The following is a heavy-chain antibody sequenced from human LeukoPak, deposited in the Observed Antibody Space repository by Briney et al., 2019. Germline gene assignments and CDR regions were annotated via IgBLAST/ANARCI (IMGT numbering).Heavy chain of an antibody. Sequence: SETLSLTCTVSGGSISSSSYYWGWIRQPPGKGLEWIGSIYYSGSTYYNPSLKSRVTISVDTSKNQFSLKLSSVTAADTAVYYCARWGRTLTNWFDPWGQGTLVTVSS. V-gene: IGHV4-39*01. D-gene: IGHD3-16*01. CDR3: ARWGRTLTNWFDP. CDR2: IYYSGST. J-gene: IGHJ5*02. CDR1: GGSISSSSYY.